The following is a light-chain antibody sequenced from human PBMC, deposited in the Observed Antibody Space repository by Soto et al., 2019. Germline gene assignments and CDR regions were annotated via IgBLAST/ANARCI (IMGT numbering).Light chain of an antibody. J-gene: IGKJ1*01. Sequence: DIQMTQSPSSLSASVGDRFTITCRASQSISSYLNWYQQKPGKAPKLLIYAASSLQSGVPSRFSGSGSGTEFTLSISSLQSEDFAVYYCQQYNTWPRTFGQGTKVDIK. V-gene: IGKV1-39*01. CDR3: QQYNTWPRT. CDR2: AAS. CDR1: QSISSY.